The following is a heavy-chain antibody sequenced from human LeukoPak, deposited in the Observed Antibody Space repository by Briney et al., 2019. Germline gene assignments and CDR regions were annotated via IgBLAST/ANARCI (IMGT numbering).Heavy chain of an antibody. J-gene: IGHJ6*02. CDR3: ARETIVVVPAAIHYYYGMDV. V-gene: IGHV3-23*01. CDR1: GFTFSSYA. Sequence: GGSLRLSCAASGFTFSSYAMSWVPQAPGKGLEWVSAISGSGGSTYYADSVKGRFTISRDNAKNSLYLQMNSLRAEDTAVYYCARETIVVVPAAIHYYYGMDVWGQGTTVTVSS. D-gene: IGHD2-2*01. CDR2: ISGSGGST.